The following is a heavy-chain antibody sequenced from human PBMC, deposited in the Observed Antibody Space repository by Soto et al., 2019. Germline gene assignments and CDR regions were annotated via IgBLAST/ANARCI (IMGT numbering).Heavy chain of an antibody. J-gene: IGHJ6*02. V-gene: IGHV5-51*01. CDR1: GYRFTSYW. D-gene: IGHD3-3*01. CDR2: IYPGDSNT. CDR3: ARHAYDFCCCQSYPRHHYRHSF. Sequence: PGEYLKISCKGSGYRFTSYWIGWVCQMPGKGLEWMGIIYPGDSNTRYSPSLQGQVTISVDKSISTAYLQWSSLKATDTAMYYCARHAYDFCCCQSYPRHHYRHSFWGQGSTVTGS.